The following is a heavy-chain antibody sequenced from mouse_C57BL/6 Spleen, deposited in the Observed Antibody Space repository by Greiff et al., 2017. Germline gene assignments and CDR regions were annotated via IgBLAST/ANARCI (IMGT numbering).Heavy chain of an antibody. CDR3: ARSPTTTVVATPFAY. J-gene: IGHJ3*01. Sequence: VQLQQPGAELVKPGASVKLSCKASGYTFTSYWMQWVKQRPGQGLEWIGEIDPSDSYTNYNQKFKGKATLTVDTSSSTAYMQLNSLTSEDSAVYYCARSPTTTVVATPFAYWGQGTLVTVSA. D-gene: IGHD1-1*01. CDR2: IDPSDSYT. CDR1: GYTFTSYW. V-gene: IGHV1-50*01.